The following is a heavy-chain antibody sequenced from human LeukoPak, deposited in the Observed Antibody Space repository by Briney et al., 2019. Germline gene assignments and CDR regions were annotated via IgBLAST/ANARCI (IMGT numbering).Heavy chain of an antibody. Sequence: ASVKVSCKASGGTFSTYAINWVRQAPGQGLEWMGWINPNSGGTNYAQNFQGRVTMTRDTSISTAYMELSRLRSDDTAVYYCARSQYCSGGSCYDYYYGMDVWGQGTTVTVSS. CDR3: ARSQYCSGGSCYDYYYGMDV. J-gene: IGHJ6*02. CDR1: GGTFSTYA. CDR2: INPNSGGT. V-gene: IGHV1-2*02. D-gene: IGHD2-15*01.